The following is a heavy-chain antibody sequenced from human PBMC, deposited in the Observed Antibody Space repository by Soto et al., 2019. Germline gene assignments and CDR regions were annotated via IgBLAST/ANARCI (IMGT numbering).Heavy chain of an antibody. CDR3: ARDSSSWYWYYYGMDV. J-gene: IGHJ6*02. Sequence: SMGLSFAASGFTFNSYAVHGVRQAPGKGLEWVAVISYDGSNKYYADSVKGRFTISRDNSKNTLYLQMNSLRAEDKAVYYCARDSSSWYWYYYGMDVWAQGTTVTV. CDR1: GFTFNSYA. CDR2: ISYDGSNK. D-gene: IGHD6-13*01. V-gene: IGHV3-30-3*01.